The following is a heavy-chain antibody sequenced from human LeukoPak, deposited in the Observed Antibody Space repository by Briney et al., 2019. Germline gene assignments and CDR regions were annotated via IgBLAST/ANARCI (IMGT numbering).Heavy chain of an antibody. CDR2: IYYSGST. J-gene: IGHJ4*02. D-gene: IGHD1-26*01. Sequence: SDTLSLICTVSGGTISIYYWLWIRQPPGNALQWIGYIYYSGSTNYNPSLKSRVTISVDTSKNQFSLKLSSVTAADTAVYYCARRLRPGSYDDYWGQGTLVTVSS. CDR3: ARRLRPGSYDDY. V-gene: IGHV4-59*08. CDR1: GGTISIYY.